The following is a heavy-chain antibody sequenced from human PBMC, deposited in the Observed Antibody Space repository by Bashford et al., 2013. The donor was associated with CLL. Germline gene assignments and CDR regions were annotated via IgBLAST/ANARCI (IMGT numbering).Heavy chain of an antibody. Sequence: SETLSLTCSVSGGSISNSNYYWGWIRQPPGKGLEWIGSIYYTGYTYYNPSLKSRVTVSIDTSKNQFSLKLSSVTAADTAVYSCARHYLPHGNPLDFWGQGTLVTVSS. J-gene: IGHJ4*02. V-gene: IGHV4-39*01. CDR2: IYYTGYT. CDR3: ARHYLPHGNPLDF. CDR1: GGSISNSNYY.